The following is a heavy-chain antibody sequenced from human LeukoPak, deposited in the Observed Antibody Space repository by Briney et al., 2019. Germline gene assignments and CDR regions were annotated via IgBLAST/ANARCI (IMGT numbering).Heavy chain of an antibody. CDR1: GGSISSYY. J-gene: IGHJ6*03. Sequence: SETLSLICTVSGGSISSYYWSWIRQPAGKGLEWIGRIYTSGSTNYNPSLKSRVTMSVDTSKNKFSLKLSSVTAAETAVYYCARDTLRYFDWLSTPYYYYYMDVWGKGTTVTVSS. CDR2: IYTSGST. V-gene: IGHV4-4*07. D-gene: IGHD3-9*01. CDR3: ARDTLRYFDWLSTPYYYYYMDV.